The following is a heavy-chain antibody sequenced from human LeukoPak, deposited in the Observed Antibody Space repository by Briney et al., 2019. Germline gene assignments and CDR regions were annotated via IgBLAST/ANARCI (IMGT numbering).Heavy chain of an antibody. CDR2: INHSGST. D-gene: IGHD1-7*01. CDR3: ARRAPENYRFDY. CDR1: GGSFSGYY. V-gene: IGHV4-34*01. Sequence: PSETLSLTCAVYGGSFSGYYWSWIRQPPGKGLEWIGEINHSGSTNYNPSLKSRVTISVDTSKNQFSLKLSSVTAADTAVYYCARRAPENYRFDYWGQGTLVTVSS. J-gene: IGHJ4*02.